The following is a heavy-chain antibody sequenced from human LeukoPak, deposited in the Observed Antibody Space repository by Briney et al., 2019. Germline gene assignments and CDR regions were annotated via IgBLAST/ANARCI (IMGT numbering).Heavy chain of an antibody. J-gene: IGHJ5*02. CDR3: AKVPPSAYYGSGSYSS. CDR1: GFTFSSYG. CDR2: ISGSGCST. D-gene: IGHD3-10*01. V-gene: IGHV3-23*01. Sequence: GVSLRLSCAASGFTFSSYGMSWVRQAPGKGLEWVSAISGSGCSTYYADSVKGRFTISRDNSKNTLYLQMNSLRAEDTAVYYCAKVPPSAYYGSGSYSSWGQGTLVTVSS.